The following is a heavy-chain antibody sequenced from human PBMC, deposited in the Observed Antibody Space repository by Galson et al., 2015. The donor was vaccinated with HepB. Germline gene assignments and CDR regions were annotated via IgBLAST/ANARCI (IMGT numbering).Heavy chain of an antibody. V-gene: IGHV1-8*01. D-gene: IGHD3-10*01. Sequence: SVKVSCKASGYTFTSYDINWVRQATGQGLEWMGWMNPKSGNTGYAQKFQGRVTMTRNTAVTTAYMELSSLTSEDTAMYYCARTNGDLDYWGQGTLVTVSS. CDR1: GYTFTSYD. CDR2: MNPKSGNT. CDR3: ARTNGDLDY. J-gene: IGHJ4*02.